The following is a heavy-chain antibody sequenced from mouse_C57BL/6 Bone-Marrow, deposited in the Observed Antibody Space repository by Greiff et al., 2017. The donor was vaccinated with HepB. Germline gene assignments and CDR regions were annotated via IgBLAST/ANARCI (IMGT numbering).Heavy chain of an antibody. CDR3: AAHCDLRSSPFDR. V-gene: IGHV5-17*01. Sequence: EVQVVESGGGLVKPGGSLKLSCAASGFTFSDYGMHWVRQAPEKGLEWVAYISSGSSTIYYADTVKGRFTISRDNAKHTLFLKMTMLRSEDTSMYYCAAHCDLRSSPFDRWAERTTLT. CDR2: ISSGSSTI. D-gene: IGHD1-1*01. J-gene: IGHJ2*01. CDR1: GFTFSDYG.